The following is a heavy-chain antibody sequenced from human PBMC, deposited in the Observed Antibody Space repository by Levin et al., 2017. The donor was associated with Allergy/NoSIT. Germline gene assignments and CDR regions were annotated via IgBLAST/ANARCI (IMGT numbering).Heavy chain of an antibody. D-gene: IGHD4-17*01. V-gene: IGHV3-33*01. Sequence: GESLKISCAASGFTFSSYGMHWVRQAPGKGLEWVAVIWYDGSNKYYADSVKGRFTISRDNSKNTLYLQMNSLRAEDTAVYYCARSLDYGDYYYGMDVWGQGTTVTVSS. CDR3: ARSLDYGDYYYGMDV. CDR2: IWYDGSNK. CDR1: GFTFSSYG. J-gene: IGHJ6*02.